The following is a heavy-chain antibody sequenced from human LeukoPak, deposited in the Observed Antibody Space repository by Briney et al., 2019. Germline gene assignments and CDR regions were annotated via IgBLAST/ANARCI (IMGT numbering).Heavy chain of an antibody. Sequence: GGSLRLSCAASGFSFSTYAMSWVRQAPGQGLEWVSAISGSGKTYYPDSVKGRFTTSRDNSKNTLFLLMNGLRAEDTAVYYCAKERDAKGYFDYWGQGTLVTVSS. CDR1: GFSFSTYA. V-gene: IGHV3-23*01. CDR2: ISGSGKT. CDR3: AKERDAKGYFDY. J-gene: IGHJ4*02.